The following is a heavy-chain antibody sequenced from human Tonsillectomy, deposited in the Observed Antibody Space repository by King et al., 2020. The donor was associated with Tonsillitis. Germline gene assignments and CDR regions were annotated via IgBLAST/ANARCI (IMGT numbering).Heavy chain of an antibody. CDR1: GGSISSYY. V-gene: IGHV4-59*01. Sequence: QLQESGPGLVKPSETLSLTCTVSGGSISSYYWSWIRQPPGKGLEWMGYIYYSGSTNYNPSLKSRVTISVDTSKNQFSLKLSSVTAADTAVYYCARESDYYDSSGYYLGYFDYWGQGTLVTVSS. CDR3: ARESDYYDSSGYYLGYFDY. D-gene: IGHD3-22*01. J-gene: IGHJ4*02. CDR2: IYYSGST.